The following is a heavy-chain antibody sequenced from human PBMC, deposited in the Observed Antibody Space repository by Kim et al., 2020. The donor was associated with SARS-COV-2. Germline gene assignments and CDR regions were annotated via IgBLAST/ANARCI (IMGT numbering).Heavy chain of an antibody. J-gene: IGHJ4*02. D-gene: IGHD6-19*01. Sequence: ADSVKGRFTISRDNAKNSLYLQMNSLRAEDTAVYYCARGRLSSSGWFFDYWGQGTLVTVSS. CDR3: ARGRLSSSGWFFDY. V-gene: IGHV3-48*03.